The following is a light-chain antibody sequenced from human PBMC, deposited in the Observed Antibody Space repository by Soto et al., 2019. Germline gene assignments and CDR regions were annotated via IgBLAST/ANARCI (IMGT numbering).Light chain of an antibody. CDR3: SSYTSSSTLV. CDR1: SSDVGGYNY. CDR2: DVS. Sequence: QSALTQPASVSGSPGQSITISCTGTSSDVGGYNYVSWYQQHPGKAPKLMIYDVSNRPSGVSNRVSGSKSGNTASLTISGLQDEDEADYYCSSYTSSSTLVFGGGTKVTVL. V-gene: IGLV2-14*01. J-gene: IGLJ2*01.